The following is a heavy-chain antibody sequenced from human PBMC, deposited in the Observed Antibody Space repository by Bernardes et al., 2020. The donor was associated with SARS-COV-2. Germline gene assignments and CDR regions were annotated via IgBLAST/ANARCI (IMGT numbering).Heavy chain of an antibody. V-gene: IGHV3-23*01. Sequence: AGSLSLSCAASGFTVSSSYMSWVRQAPGKGLEWVSVISGSGGSTYYADSVKGRFTISRDNSKNTLYLQMNSLRAEDTAVYYCAKEIKSYDILTGFDYWGQGTLVTVSS. CDR2: ISGSGGST. CDR3: AKEIKSYDILTGFDY. D-gene: IGHD3-9*01. CDR1: GFTVSSSY. J-gene: IGHJ4*02.